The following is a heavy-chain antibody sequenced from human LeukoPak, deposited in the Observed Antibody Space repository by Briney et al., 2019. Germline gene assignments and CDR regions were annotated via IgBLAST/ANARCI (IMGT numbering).Heavy chain of an antibody. CDR3: ARGIITMVRGVIIVDAFDI. Sequence: SGTLSLTCAVSGGSISSSNWWSWVRQPPGKGLEWIGEIYHSGSTNYNPSLKSRVTISVDKSKNQFSLKLSSVTAADTAVYYCARGIITMVRGVIIVDAFDIWGQGTMVTVSS. V-gene: IGHV4-4*02. CDR1: GGSISSSNW. D-gene: IGHD3-10*01. CDR2: IYHSGST. J-gene: IGHJ3*02.